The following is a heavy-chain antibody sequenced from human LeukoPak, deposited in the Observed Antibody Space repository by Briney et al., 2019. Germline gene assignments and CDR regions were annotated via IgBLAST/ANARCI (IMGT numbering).Heavy chain of an antibody. Sequence: GGSLRLSCAASGFTFSSYAMHWVRQAPGKGLEYVSAISSNGGSTYYANSVKGRFTISRDNSKNTLYLQMNSLRAEDTAVYYCAKDPYSYYDFWSGYGMGIDYWGQGTLVTVSS. J-gene: IGHJ4*02. D-gene: IGHD3-3*01. V-gene: IGHV3-64*01. CDR1: GFTFSSYA. CDR2: ISSNGGST. CDR3: AKDPYSYYDFWSGYGMGIDY.